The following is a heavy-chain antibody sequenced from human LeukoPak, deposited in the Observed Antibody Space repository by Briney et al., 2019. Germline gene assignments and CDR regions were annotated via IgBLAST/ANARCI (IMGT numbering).Heavy chain of an antibody. CDR2: INHSGTT. D-gene: IGHD5-18*01. CDR1: GGSFSAYY. V-gene: IGHV4-34*01. Sequence: SETLSLTCAVYGGSFSAYYWSCIRQPPGKGLEWIGEINHSGTTNYNPSLKTRVTMSVDTSKNQFPLKLSSVTAADTALYYCARNRGYGYKYWGQGTVVTVSS. J-gene: IGHJ4*02. CDR3: ARNRGYGYKY.